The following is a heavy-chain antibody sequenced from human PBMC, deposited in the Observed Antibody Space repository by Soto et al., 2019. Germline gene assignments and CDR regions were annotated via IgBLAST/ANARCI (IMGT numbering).Heavy chain of an antibody. J-gene: IGHJ4*02. D-gene: IGHD3-22*01. CDR2: IYYSGST. CDR1: GGSISSSSYY. Sequence: SETLSLTCTVSGGSISSSSYYWGWIRQPPGKGLEWIGSIYYSGSTYYNPSLKSPVTISVDTSKNQFSLKLSSVTAADTAVYYCARRGGTYYDSSGYPKLADYWGQGTLVTVSS. V-gene: IGHV4-39*01. CDR3: ARRGGTYYDSSGYPKLADY.